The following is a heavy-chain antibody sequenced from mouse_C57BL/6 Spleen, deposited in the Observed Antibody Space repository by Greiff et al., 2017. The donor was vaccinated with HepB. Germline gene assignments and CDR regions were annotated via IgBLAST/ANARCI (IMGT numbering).Heavy chain of an antibody. D-gene: IGHD1-1*01. CDR2: IYPGSGST. Sequence: QVQLQQPGAELVKPGASVKMSCKASGYTFTSYWITWVKQRPGQGLEWIGDIYPGSGSTNYNEKFKSKATLTVDTSSSTAYMQLSSLTSEDSAVYYCARRPDIYYYGSSDYWGQGTTLTVSS. CDR1: GYTFTSYW. CDR3: ARRPDIYYYGSSDY. V-gene: IGHV1-55*01. J-gene: IGHJ2*01.